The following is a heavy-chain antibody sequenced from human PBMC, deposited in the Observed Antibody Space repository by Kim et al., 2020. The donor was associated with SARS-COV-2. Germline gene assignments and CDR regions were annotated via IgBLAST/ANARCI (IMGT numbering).Heavy chain of an antibody. CDR3: TTETRYYDSSGYYSYYFDY. V-gene: IGHV3-15*01. D-gene: IGHD3-22*01. Sequence: GGSLRLSCAASGFTFSNAWMSWVRQAPGKGLEWVGRIKSKTDGGTTDYAAPVKGRFTISRDDSKNTLYLQMNSLKTEDTAVYYCTTETRYYDSSGYYSYYFDYWGQGTLVTVSS. J-gene: IGHJ4*02. CDR1: GFTFSNAW. CDR2: IKSKTDGGTT.